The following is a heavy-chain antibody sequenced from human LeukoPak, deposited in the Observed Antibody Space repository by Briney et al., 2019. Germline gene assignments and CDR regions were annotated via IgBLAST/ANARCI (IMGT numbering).Heavy chain of an antibody. D-gene: IGHD6-13*01. V-gene: IGHV1-2*02. CDR3: ATSGQLLEPLDY. J-gene: IGHJ4*02. CDR2: INPNRGGT. CDR1: GYTFTGYY. Sequence: ASVKVSCKASGYTFTGYYMHWVRHAPEQGHEWMGWINPNRGGTKYAQKFQGRVTMTRDTSISTAYMELSRLNSDDTAVYYCATSGQLLEPLDYWGQGTLVTVAS.